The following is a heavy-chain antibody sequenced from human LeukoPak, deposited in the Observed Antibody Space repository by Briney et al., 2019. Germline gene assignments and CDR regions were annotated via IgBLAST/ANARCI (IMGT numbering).Heavy chain of an antibody. CDR2: ISPNSGGT. J-gene: IGHJ4*02. CDR3: ARAPDGPYCGGDRYHFDY. V-gene: IGHV1-2*02. D-gene: IGHD2-21*02. Sequence: ASVKVSCKASGYTFTGYYMHWVRQAPGQGLEWMGWISPNSGGTNYAQKFQGRVTMTRDTSISTAYMELSRLRSDDTAVYYCARAPDGPYCGGDRYHFDYWGQGTLVTVSS. CDR1: GYTFTGYY.